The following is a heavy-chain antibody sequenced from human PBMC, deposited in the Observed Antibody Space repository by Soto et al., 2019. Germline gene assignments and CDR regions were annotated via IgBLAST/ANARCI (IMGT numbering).Heavy chain of an antibody. V-gene: IGHV4-30-4*01. CDR1: GDSIISCIHY. CDR2: IYYSGST. J-gene: IGHJ6*01. CDR3: ARVDILTVPGCMEV. Sequence: LSLTCTVSGDSIISCIHYWSWIRQPPGKGLEWIGYIYYSGSTYYSPSLKSRVTISVDTSKNQFSLKLNSVTAADTAVYYCARVDILTVPGCMEVWGQGTTVTVSS. D-gene: IGHD3-9*01.